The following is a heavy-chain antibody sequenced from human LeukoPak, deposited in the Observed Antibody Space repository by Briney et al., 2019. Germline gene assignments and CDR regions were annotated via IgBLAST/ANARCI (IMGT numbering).Heavy chain of an antibody. CDR1: GYTFTGYY. V-gene: IGHV1-2*02. CDR3: ASAQGYYYGSGTSEEY. CDR2: INPNSGGT. J-gene: IGHJ4*02. Sequence: ASVKVSCKASGYTFTGYYMHWVRQAPGQGLEWMGWINPNSGGTNYAQKFQGRVTMTRDTSISTAYMELSRLRSDDTAVYYCASAQGYYYGSGTSEEYWGQGTLVTVSS. D-gene: IGHD3-10*01.